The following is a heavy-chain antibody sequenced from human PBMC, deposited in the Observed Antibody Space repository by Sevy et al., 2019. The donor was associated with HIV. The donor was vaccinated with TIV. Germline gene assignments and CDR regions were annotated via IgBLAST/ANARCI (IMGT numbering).Heavy chain of an antibody. CDR3: ATKKIDRGYSYDTDY. D-gene: IGHD5-18*01. J-gene: IGHJ4*02. CDR2: ISYHESNK. CDR1: GFTFSSYG. Sequence: GGSLRLSCAASGFTFSSYGMHWVRQAPGKGLEWVAVISYHESNKFYADSVKGRFTISRDNSKNMLYLQMDSLRAEDTAVYYCATKKIDRGYSYDTDYWGQGTLFTVSS. V-gene: IGHV3-30*03.